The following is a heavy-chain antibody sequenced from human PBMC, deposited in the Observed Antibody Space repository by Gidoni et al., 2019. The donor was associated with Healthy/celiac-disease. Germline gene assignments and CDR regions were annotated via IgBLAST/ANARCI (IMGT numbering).Heavy chain of an antibody. J-gene: IGHJ6*02. CDR2: ISGSGGST. CDR1: GFTFGSYA. Sequence: EVELLGPGGGLVQPGGALRLSFAASGFTFGSYAMSWVRQAPGKGLECVSAISGSGGSTYSADSVKGRFTISRDNSKNTLYLQMNSLRAEDTAVYYCAKDSLSVAGYTYYYGMDVWGQGPTVTVSS. D-gene: IGHD6-19*01. CDR3: AKDSLSVAGYTYYYGMDV. V-gene: IGHV3-23*01.